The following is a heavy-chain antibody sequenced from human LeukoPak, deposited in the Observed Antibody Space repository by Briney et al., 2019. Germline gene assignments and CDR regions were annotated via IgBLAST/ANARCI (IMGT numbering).Heavy chain of an antibody. CDR1: GFTFNNAL. J-gene: IGHJ4*02. CDR2: ISSASGSI. CDR3: ARLPAYCSSTSCYYDY. V-gene: IGHV3-48*04. Sequence: GGSLRLSCAASGFTFNNALMSWVRQAPGKGLEWVSYISSASGSIYYADSVKGRFTISRDNAKNSLFLQMNSLRAEDTAVYYCARLPAYCSSTSCYYDYWGQGTLVTVSS. D-gene: IGHD2-2*01.